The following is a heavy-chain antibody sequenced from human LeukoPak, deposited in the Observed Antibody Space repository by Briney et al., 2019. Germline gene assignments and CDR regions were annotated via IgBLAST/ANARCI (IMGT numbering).Heavy chain of an antibody. CDR3: ASEYSSGWYGRYSDY. CDR2: ISSSSYTI. CDR1: GFTFSSYS. D-gene: IGHD6-19*01. Sequence: PGGSLRLSCAASGFTFSSYSMNWVRQAPGKGLEWVSYISSSSYTIYYADSVKGRFTISRDNAKNSLYLQMNSLRAEDAAVYYCASEYSSGWYGRYSDYWGQGTLVTVSS. V-gene: IGHV3-48*01. J-gene: IGHJ4*02.